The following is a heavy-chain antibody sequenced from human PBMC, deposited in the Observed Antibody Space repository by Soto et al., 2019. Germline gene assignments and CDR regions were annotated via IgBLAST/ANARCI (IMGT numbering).Heavy chain of an antibody. V-gene: IGHV3-48*01. CDR2: INTDGDVR. CDR1: VFTLSTSA. J-gene: IGHJ3*01. CDR3: TRRDVFDL. Sequence: GGSLRLSCKVSVFTLSTSAMNWVRQAPGKGLEWVSYINTDGDVRHYADSVKGRFTVSRDNAKNLVYLQMNNVGADDTAVYFCTRRDVFDLWGQGATVTVSS.